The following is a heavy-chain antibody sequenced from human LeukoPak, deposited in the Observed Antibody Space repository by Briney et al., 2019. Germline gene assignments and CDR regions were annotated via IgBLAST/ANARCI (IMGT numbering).Heavy chain of an antibody. V-gene: IGHV3-20*04. CDR3: ARQYCSSTNCYSYYHYYDMDV. D-gene: IGHD2-2*01. Sequence: GGSLRLSCAASGFTFDDYGMTWVRQAPGKGLEWVSGINWNGVRTGYADSVKGRFTISRDNAENSLYLQLNSLRAEDTALYYCARQYCSSTNCYSYYHYYDMDVWGKGTTVTASS. CDR1: GFTFDDYG. CDR2: INWNGVRT. J-gene: IGHJ6*03.